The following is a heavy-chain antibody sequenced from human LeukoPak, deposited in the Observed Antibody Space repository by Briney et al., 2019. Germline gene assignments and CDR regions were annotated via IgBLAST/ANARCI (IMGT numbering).Heavy chain of an antibody. Sequence: TPSETLSLTCTVSGGSISSYYWSWIRQPPGKGLEWIGYIYDSGSTNYNPSLKSRVSISVDTSKNQFSLKLSSVTAADTAVYYCASQYHGSEEPPFDYWGQGTLVIVSS. CDR1: GGSISSYY. D-gene: IGHD3-10*01. CDR2: IYDSGST. CDR3: ASQYHGSEEPPFDY. J-gene: IGHJ4*02. V-gene: IGHV4-59*08.